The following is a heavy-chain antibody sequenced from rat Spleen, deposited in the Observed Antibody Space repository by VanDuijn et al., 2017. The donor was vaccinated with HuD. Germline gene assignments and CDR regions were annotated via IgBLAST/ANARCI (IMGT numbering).Heavy chain of an antibody. CDR3: ARHRNYGGYPFDY. Sequence: EVHLVESGGGLVQPGRSLKLSCAASGFPFNDHYMAWVRQAPTKGLEWVASISYDGDNTYYRDSVKGRFSISRDNAKSTLYLQMNSLKSEDTATYYCARHRNYGGYPFDYWGQGVMVTVSS. V-gene: IGHV5-20*01. J-gene: IGHJ2*01. D-gene: IGHD1-11*01. CDR1: GFPFNDHY. CDR2: ISYDGDNT.